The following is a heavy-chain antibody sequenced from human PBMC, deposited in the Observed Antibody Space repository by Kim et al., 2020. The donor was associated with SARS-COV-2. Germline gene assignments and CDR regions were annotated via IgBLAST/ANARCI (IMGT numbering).Heavy chain of an antibody. CDR1: GGSISSGDYY. Sequence: SETLSLTCTVSGGSISSGDYYWSWIRQPPGKGLEWIGYIYYSGSTYYNPSLKSRVTISVDTSKNQFSLKLSSVTAADTAVYYCARAPLGESYYDSSGYQDYWGQGTMVTVSS. J-gene: IGHJ4*02. CDR2: IYYSGST. CDR3: ARAPLGESYYDSSGYQDY. D-gene: IGHD3-22*01. V-gene: IGHV4-30-4*01.